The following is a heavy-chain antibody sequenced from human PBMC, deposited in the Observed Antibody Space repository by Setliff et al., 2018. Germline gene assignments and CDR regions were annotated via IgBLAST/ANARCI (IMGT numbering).Heavy chain of an antibody. D-gene: IGHD3-22*01. CDR3: ARLDDSSGYYSLDGDFQH. CDR2: MNPNSGNT. Sequence: ASVKVSCKASGYTFTSYDINWVRQATGQGLEWMGWMNPNSGNTGYAQKFQGRVTMTRNTSISTAHMELSSLRSEDTAVYYCARLDDSSGYYSLDGDFQHWGQGTLVTVSS. J-gene: IGHJ1*01. CDR1: GYTFTSYD. V-gene: IGHV1-8*02.